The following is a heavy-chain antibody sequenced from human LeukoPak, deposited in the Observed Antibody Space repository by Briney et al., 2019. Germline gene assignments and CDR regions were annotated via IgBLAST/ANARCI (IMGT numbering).Heavy chain of an antibody. J-gene: IGHJ4*02. V-gene: IGHV3-9*01. CDR2: ISWNSGSI. CDR1: GFTFDDYA. CDR3: ARGSSSLSSDFDY. Sequence: GGSLRLSCAASGFTFDDYAMHWVRQAPGKGLEWVSGISWNSGSIGYADSVKGRFTISRDNAKNSLFLQMSSLRAEDTAVYYCARGSSSLSSDFDYWGQGTLVTVSS.